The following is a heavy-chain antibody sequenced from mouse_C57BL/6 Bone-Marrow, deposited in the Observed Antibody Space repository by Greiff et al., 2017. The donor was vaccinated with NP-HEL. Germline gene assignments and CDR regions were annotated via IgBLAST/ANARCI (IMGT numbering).Heavy chain of an antibody. Sequence: QVQLQQPGAELARPGASVKLSCKASGYTFTSYGISWVKQRTGQGLEWIGKIYPRSGNTYYNEKFKGKATLTADKSSSTAYMELRSLTSEDSAVYFCARRGLRRGSWFAYWGQGTLVTVSA. D-gene: IGHD2-4*01. V-gene: IGHV1-81*01. J-gene: IGHJ3*01. CDR3: ARRGLRRGSWFAY. CDR2: IYPRSGNT. CDR1: GYTFTSYG.